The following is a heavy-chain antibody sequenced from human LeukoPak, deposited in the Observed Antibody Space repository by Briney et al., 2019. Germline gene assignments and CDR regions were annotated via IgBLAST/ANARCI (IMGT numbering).Heavy chain of an antibody. J-gene: IGHJ4*02. CDR2: IKQDGSEK. V-gene: IGHV3-7*01. CDR3: ARSRRDGYNLGDY. CDR1: GFTFSSYW. Sequence: PGGFLRLSCAASGFTFSSYWMSWVRQAPGKGLEWVANIKQDGSEKYYVDSVKGRFTISRDNAKNSLYLQMNSLRAEDTAVYYCARSRRDGYNLGDYWGQGTLVTVSS. D-gene: IGHD5-24*01.